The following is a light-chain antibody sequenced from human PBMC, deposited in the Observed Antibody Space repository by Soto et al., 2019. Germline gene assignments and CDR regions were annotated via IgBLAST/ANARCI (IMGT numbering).Light chain of an antibody. CDR2: AAS. CDR3: QQSYSTPRT. V-gene: IGKV1-39*01. J-gene: IGKJ1*01. Sequence: DSQMTRSPSSLSASVGDRVTITCRASQSISSHLNWYQQKPGKAPKLLIYAASSLQSGVPSRFSGSGSGTDFTLTISSLQPEDFATYYCQQSYSTPRTFGQGTKVDIK. CDR1: QSISSH.